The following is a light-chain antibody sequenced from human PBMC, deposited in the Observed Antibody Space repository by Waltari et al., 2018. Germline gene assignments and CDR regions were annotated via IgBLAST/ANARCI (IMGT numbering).Light chain of an antibody. J-gene: IGLJ2*01. CDR3: SSYAGNCNLVV. Sequence: QCALTQPASVSGSPGQSITIPCPGTSSDVGSYNLFSWYQQHPGKAPKLMIYEASKRPSGVSNRFSGSKSGNTASLTISGLQAEDEADYYCSSYAGNCNLVVFGGGTKLTVL. V-gene: IGLV2-23*01. CDR2: EAS. CDR1: SSDVGSYNL.